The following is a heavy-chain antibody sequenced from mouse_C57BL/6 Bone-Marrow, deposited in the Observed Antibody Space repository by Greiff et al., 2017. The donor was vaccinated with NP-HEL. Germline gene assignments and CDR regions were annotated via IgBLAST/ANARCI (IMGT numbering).Heavy chain of an antibody. Sequence: EVKVVESGGGLVQPGGSLKLSCAASGFTFSDYYMYWVRQTPEKRLEWVAYISNGGGSTYDPDTVKGRFTISRDNAKNTLYLQMSRLKSEDTAMYYCARPYGNYLFAYWGQGTLVTVSA. J-gene: IGHJ3*01. CDR2: ISNGGGST. CDR1: GFTFSDYY. D-gene: IGHD2-10*02. CDR3: ARPYGNYLFAY. V-gene: IGHV5-12*01.